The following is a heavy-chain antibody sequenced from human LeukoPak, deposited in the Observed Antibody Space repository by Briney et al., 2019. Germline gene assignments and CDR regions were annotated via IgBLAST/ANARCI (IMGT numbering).Heavy chain of an antibody. CDR2: FDPEDGET. CDR3: ATSRPIQLWPFDY. J-gene: IGHJ4*02. Sequence: FDPEDGETIYAQKFQGRVTMTEDTSTDTAYMELSSLRSEDTAVYYCATSRPIQLWPFDYWGQGTLVTVSS. V-gene: IGHV1-24*01. D-gene: IGHD5-18*01.